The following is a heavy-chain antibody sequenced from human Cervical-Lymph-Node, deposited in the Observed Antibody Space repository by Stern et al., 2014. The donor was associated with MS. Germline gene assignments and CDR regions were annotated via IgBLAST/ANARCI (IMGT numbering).Heavy chain of an antibody. CDR3: ARASDL. Sequence: MQLVESGPGLLRPSETLSLTCTVSGASITSYYWRWIRQPPGKGLEWSGYNYYRANTNYNASLKGRVAISIGTSKTQFSLRLSSVTAADTAVYYCARASDLWGQGTLVTVSS. V-gene: IGHV4-59*01. J-gene: IGHJ5*02. CDR2: NYYRANT. CDR1: GASITSYY.